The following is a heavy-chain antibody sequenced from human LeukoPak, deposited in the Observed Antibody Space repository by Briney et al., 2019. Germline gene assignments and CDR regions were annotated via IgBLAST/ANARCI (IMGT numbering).Heavy chain of an antibody. D-gene: IGHD3-22*01. CDR1: GFTFSSYS. V-gene: IGHV3-21*01. Sequence: GGSLRLSCAASGFTFSSYSMNWVRQAPGKGLEWVSSISSSSSYIYCADSVKGRFPISTDNAKNSLYLQMNSLRAEDTAVYYCARDTDSSGYYHAFDIWGQGTMVTVSS. J-gene: IGHJ3*02. CDR2: ISSSSSYI. CDR3: ARDTDSSGYYHAFDI.